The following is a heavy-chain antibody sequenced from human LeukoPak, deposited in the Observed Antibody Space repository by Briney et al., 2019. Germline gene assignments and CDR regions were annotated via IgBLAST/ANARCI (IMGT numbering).Heavy chain of an antibody. V-gene: IGHV4-39*07. J-gene: IGHJ4*02. Sequence: PSEALSLTCSVSGGSIRSRGYYWGWIRQPPGMGLEWIGSVFYSGGTYYNPSLKSRVSISVDTSNNHFSLRLSSVTAADTAVYYCASLYYNILTGYASTGGLDVWGLGTLVSVSS. CDR1: GGSIRSRGYY. D-gene: IGHD3-9*01. CDR3: ASLYYNILTGYASTGGLDV. CDR2: VFYSGGT.